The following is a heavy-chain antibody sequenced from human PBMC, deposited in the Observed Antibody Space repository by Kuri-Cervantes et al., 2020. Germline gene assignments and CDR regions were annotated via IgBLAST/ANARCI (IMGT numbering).Heavy chain of an antibody. J-gene: IGHJ4*02. CDR2: ICYSGNT. CDR3: ARDSSHYYDSSGYYDY. CDR1: GGSISTFY. D-gene: IGHD3-22*01. V-gene: IGHV4-59*12. Sequence: SETLSLTCTVSGGSISTFYWSWIRQPPGKILEWIGYICYSGNTKYSPSLKSRVTVSLDTSKNQFSLKLSSVTAADTAVYYCARDSSHYYDSSGYYDYWGQGTLVTVSS.